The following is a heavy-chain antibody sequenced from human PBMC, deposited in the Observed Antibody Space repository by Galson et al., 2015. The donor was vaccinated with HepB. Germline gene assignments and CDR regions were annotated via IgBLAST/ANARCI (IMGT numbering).Heavy chain of an antibody. J-gene: IGHJ4*02. CDR3: ARVLGEMGGY. D-gene: IGHD3-16*01. CDR2: ISYDGSNK. CDR1: GFTFSSYA. V-gene: IGHV3-30-3*01. Sequence: SLRLSCAASGFTFSSYAMHWVRQAPGKGLEWVAVISYDGSNKYYADSVKGRFTISRDNSKNTLYLQMNSLRAEDTAVYYCARVLGEMGGYWGQGTLVTVSS.